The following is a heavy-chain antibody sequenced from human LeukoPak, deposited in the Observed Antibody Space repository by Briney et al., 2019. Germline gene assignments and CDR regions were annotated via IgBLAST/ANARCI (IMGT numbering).Heavy chain of an antibody. J-gene: IGHJ4*02. CDR1: GGSISSGDYY. D-gene: IGHD3-22*01. CDR2: IYYSGST. V-gene: IGHV4-30-4*01. CDR3: ARLDDSSGYSLDY. Sequence: SETLSLTCTVSGGSISSGDYYWSWIRQPPGKGLEWLGYIYYSGSTYYNPSLKSRVTISVDTSKNQFSLKLSSVTAADTAVYYCARLDDSSGYSLDYWGQGTLVTVSS.